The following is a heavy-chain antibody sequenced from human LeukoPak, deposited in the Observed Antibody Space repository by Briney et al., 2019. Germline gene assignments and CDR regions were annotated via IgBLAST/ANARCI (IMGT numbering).Heavy chain of an antibody. Sequence: GGSLRLSCAASGFTFNDYGMHWVRQAPGKGLEWVAFIRYDGSNKYYADSVKGRFTISRDNSKNTLYLQMNSLRAEDTAVYYCARDPLDYWGQGTLVTVSS. CDR3: ARDPLDY. J-gene: IGHJ4*02. CDR1: GFTFNDYG. V-gene: IGHV3-30*02. CDR2: IRYDGSNK.